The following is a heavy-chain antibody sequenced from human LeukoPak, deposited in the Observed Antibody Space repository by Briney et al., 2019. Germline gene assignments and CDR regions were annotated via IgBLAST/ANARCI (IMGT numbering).Heavy chain of an antibody. CDR1: GYSFTDYY. Sequence: ASVKVSCKASGYSFTDYYIHWVRQAPGQGLEWMGWINPNSGDTNYAQKFQGRVTTTRDTSISTAYMDLIRLRSDDTAVYYCASISHVWSGYYTVYFDYWGQGTLVTVSS. CDR3: ASISHVWSGYYTVYFDY. CDR2: INPNSGDT. V-gene: IGHV1-2*02. D-gene: IGHD3-3*02. J-gene: IGHJ4*02.